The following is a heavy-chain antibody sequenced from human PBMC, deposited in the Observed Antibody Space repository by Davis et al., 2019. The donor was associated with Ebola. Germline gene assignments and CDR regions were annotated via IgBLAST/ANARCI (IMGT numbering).Heavy chain of an antibody. CDR3: ASGPQSITIFGVVMDFDY. Sequence: ASVKVSCKASGYTFTSYYMHWVRQAPGQGLEWMGIINPSGGSTSYAQKFQGRVTMTRDTSTSTVYMELRSLRSDDTAVYYCASGPQSITIFGVVMDFDYWGQGTLVTVSS. CDR1: GYTFTSYY. J-gene: IGHJ4*02. V-gene: IGHV1-46*01. CDR2: INPSGGST. D-gene: IGHD3-3*01.